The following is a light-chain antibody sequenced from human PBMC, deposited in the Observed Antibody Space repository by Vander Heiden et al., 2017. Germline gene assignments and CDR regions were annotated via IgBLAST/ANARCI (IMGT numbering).Light chain of an antibody. V-gene: IGLV2-23*02. J-gene: IGLJ3*02. CDR3: CSYGGFRGV. CDR2: DIS. Sequence: SALTQPASISGSSGHSITISCTGTRHDSGSYELVSWYQQHPGKVPKLIIYDISERPSGVSSRFSDSKSGNTASLTSSGLQADDEADYSGCSYGGFRGVFGGGTKVTVL. CDR1: RHDSGSYEL.